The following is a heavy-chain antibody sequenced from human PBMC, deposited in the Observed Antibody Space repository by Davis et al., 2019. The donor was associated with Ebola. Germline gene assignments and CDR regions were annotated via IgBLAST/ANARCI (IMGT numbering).Heavy chain of an antibody. CDR3: AREGKSGWYGLISFDN. J-gene: IGHJ4*02. CDR1: GYTFSSYD. CDR2: ISAYNGNT. V-gene: IGHV1-18*01. Sequence: ASVKVSCNASGYTFSSYDINWVRQAIGQGLEWMGWISAYNGNTNYAQKLQGRVTMTTDTSTSTAYMELRSLRSEDTAVYYCAREGKSGWYGLISFDNWGQGTLVTVSS. D-gene: IGHD6-19*01.